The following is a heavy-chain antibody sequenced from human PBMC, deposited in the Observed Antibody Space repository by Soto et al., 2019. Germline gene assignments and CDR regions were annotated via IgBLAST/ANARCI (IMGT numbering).Heavy chain of an antibody. Sequence: GASVKVSCKASGYTFTSYDINWVRQATGQGLEWMGWMNPNSGNTGYAQKFQGRVTMTRNTSISTAYMELSSLRSEDTAVYYCAGAVYSGYDGNYYYYMEVWAKGPRSPSP. D-gene: IGHD5-12*01. CDR3: AGAVYSGYDGNYYYYMEV. CDR2: MNPNSGNT. J-gene: IGHJ6*03. CDR1: GYTFTSYD. V-gene: IGHV1-8*01.